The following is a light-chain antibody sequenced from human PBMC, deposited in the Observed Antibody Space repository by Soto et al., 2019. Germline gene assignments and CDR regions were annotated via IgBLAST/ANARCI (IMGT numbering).Light chain of an antibody. Sequence: DIVMTQSPLSLPFTPGEPASISCRSRQSLLHSDGYSYLDWYLQKPGQSPQLLIYLGSIRASGVPDRFSGSGSGTDFTLKISRVEAEDVGVYYCMQATQIVPWTFGQGTRVEIK. V-gene: IGKV2-28*01. CDR2: LGS. CDR3: MQATQIVPWT. J-gene: IGKJ1*01. CDR1: QSLLHSDGYSY.